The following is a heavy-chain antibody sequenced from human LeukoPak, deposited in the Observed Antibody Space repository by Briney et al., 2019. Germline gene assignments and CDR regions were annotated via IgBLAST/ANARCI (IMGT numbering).Heavy chain of an antibody. CDR3: ARGLRYYYDSSGYYYPYYYGMDV. D-gene: IGHD3-22*01. CDR2: INHSGST. CDR1: GGSISSYY. V-gene: IGHV4-34*01. J-gene: IGHJ6*02. Sequence: SETLSLTCTVSGGSISSYYWSWIRQPPGKGLEWIGEINHSGSTNYNPSLKSRVTISVDTSKNQFSLKLSSVTAADTAVYYCARGLRYYYDSSGYYYPYYYGMDVWGQGTTVTVSS.